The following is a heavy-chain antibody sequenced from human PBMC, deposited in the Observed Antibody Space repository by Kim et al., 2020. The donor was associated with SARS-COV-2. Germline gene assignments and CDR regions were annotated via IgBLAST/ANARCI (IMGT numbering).Heavy chain of an antibody. J-gene: IGHJ4*01. CDR3: AKDIHESGGLLPYSFD. CDR2: ISGSGTHK. Sequence: GGSLRLSCAVSGFTFDTNAMSWVRQAPGRGLEWVSSISGSGTHKYYADSVQGRFTSSRDNSKNTVYLQMNSLRAEDTALYYCAKDIHESGGLLPYSFD. CDR1: GFTFDTNA. D-gene: IGHD3-10*01. V-gene: IGHV3-23*01.